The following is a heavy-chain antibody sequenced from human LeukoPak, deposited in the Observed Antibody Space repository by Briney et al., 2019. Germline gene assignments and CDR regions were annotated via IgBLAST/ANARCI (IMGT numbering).Heavy chain of an antibody. CDR1: GFSLSDSH. CDR3: SRQTVSCHDF. J-gene: IGHJ4*02. Sequence: GGSLRLSCAASGFSLSDSHMHWVRQAPGKGLEWVGHIRSRRDNYATAYGVSVQGRFTISRDDSNNMAYLQMNNPTADDTAVYYCSRQTVSCHDFWGQGTLVTVSS. CDR2: IRSRRDNYAT. V-gene: IGHV3-73*01. D-gene: IGHD2-2*01.